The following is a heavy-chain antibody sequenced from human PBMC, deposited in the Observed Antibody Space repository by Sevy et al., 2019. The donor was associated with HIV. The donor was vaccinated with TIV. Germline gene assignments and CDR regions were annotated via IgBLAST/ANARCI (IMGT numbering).Heavy chain of an antibody. V-gene: IGHV3-15*01. J-gene: IGHJ4*02. CDR1: GFTFSNAW. CDR3: TTDVYGSGSYK. CDR2: IKSKTDGGTT. Sequence: GGSLRLSCAASGFTFSNAWMSWVRQAPGKGLEWVGRIKSKTDGGTTDYAAPVKGRFTISRDDSKNMLYLQMNSLKTEDTAVYYCTTDVYGSGSYKWGQGTLVTVSS. D-gene: IGHD3-10*01.